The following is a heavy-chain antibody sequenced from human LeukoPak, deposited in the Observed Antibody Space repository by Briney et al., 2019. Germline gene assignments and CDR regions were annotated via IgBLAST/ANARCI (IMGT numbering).Heavy chain of an antibody. Sequence: GESLRISCEASGYDFTTFWIGWVRQMPGTGLEWMGIIYPDDSDTRYSPSFQGQVTISADKSTNTAFLQWSSLKASDSATYFCARHTSQPNVDGGITREGPDYWGQGNLVTVSS. D-gene: IGHD7-27*01. CDR3: ARHTSQPNVDGGITREGPDY. CDR1: GYDFTTFW. J-gene: IGHJ4*02. V-gene: IGHV5-51*01. CDR2: IYPDDSDT.